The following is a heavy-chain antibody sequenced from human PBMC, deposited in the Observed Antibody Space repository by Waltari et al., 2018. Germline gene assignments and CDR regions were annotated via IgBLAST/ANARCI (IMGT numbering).Heavy chain of an antibody. CDR1: GGTFSSYA. CDR2: IIPFFGTA. J-gene: IGHJ4*02. CDR3: VARQGVATTHFDY. Sequence: QVQLVQSGAEVKKPGSPVKVSCQASGGTFSSYAISWVRQAPGQGLEWMGGIIPFFGTANYAQQFQGRVTITADESTSTAYMELSSLRSEDTAVYYCVARQGVATTHFDYWGQGTLVTVSS. D-gene: IGHD5-12*01. V-gene: IGHV1-69*13.